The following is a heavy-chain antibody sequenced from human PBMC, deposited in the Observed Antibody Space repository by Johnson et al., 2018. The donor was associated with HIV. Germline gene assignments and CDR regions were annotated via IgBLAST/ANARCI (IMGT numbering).Heavy chain of an antibody. D-gene: IGHD2-2*03. CDR1: GFPYSSFS. J-gene: IGHJ3*01. CDR3: VQDGYGSRANGHPGAFDV. CDR2: ISGRGDNI. V-gene: IGHV3-23*04. Sequence: MQLVESGGTVVQPGGSLRLSCATSGFPYSSFSMSWVRQAPGKGLEWVSSISGRGDNIYSADSVKGRFSISRDNSKNTLYLQLDSLRVEDMAVYFCVQDGYGSRANGHPGAFDVWGRGTTVTVSS.